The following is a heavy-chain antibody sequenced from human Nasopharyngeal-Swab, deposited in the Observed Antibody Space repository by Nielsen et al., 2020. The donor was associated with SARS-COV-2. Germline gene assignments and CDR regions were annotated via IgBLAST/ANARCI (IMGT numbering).Heavy chain of an antibody. D-gene: IGHD2-2*01. J-gene: IGHJ4*02. CDR2: ISWNSGSI. Sequence: GGSLRLSCAASGFTFDDYAMHWVRQAPGKGLEWVSGISWNSGSIGYADSVKGRFTISRDNAKNSLYLQMNGLRAEDTALYYCAKDMRRYCSSTSCYGVDYWGQGTLVTVSS. V-gene: IGHV3-9*01. CDR3: AKDMRRYCSSTSCYGVDY. CDR1: GFTFDDYA.